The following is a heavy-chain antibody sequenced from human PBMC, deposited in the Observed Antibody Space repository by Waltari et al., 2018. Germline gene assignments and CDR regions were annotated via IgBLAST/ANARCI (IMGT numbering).Heavy chain of an antibody. V-gene: IGHV4-59*11. CDR3: ARRGGYCTGGVCFSLYYFDY. J-gene: IGHJ4*02. D-gene: IGHD2-8*02. CDR1: GGSISSHY. Sequence: QVQLQESGPGLVKPSETLSLTCTVSGGSISSHYWSWIRQPPGQGLEWIGYIYYSGSTNYNPSLKSRVTISVDTSKNQFSLKLSSVTAADTAVYYCARRGGYCTGGVCFSLYYFDYWGQGTLVTVSS. CDR2: IYYSGST.